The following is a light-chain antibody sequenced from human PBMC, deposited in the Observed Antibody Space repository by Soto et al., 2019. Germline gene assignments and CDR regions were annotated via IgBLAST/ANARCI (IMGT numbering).Light chain of an antibody. J-gene: IGKJ1*01. CDR2: DAS. Sequence: DIQMTQSPSTLSASIRDRVTNTCRASQSISSWLAWYQQKPGKAPKLLIYDASSLESGVPSRFSGSGSGTEFTLTISSLQPDDFATYYCQQYNTYSVTFGQGTKVDI. CDR3: QQYNTYSVT. V-gene: IGKV1-5*01. CDR1: QSISSW.